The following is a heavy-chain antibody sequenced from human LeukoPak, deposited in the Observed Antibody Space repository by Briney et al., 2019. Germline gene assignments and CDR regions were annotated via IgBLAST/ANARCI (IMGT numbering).Heavy chain of an antibody. CDR1: VGSISSGNW. CDR2: SYHNGTL. Sequence: SETLSLTCAVPVGSISSGNWWTWLRQSPGKGLEWIGESYHNGTLNYNPSLKSRVTISADSFKNHFSLKLTSVTAADTAVYYCATAPMLRGEGGEHYKYGMDVWGQGTTVIVSS. D-gene: IGHD3-10*01. V-gene: IGHV4-4*02. J-gene: IGHJ6*02. CDR3: ATAPMLRGEGGEHYKYGMDV.